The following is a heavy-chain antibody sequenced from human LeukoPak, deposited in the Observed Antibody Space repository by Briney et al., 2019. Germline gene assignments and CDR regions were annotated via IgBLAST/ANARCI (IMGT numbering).Heavy chain of an antibody. CDR3: ARDKVLGEQWLVRPYYFDY. CDR2: INHSGST. Sequence: SETLSLTCAVYGGSFSGYYWSWIRQPPGKGLEWIGEINHSGSTNYNPSLKSRVTISVDTSKNQFSLKLSSVTAADTAVYYCARDKVLGEQWLVRPYYFDYWGQGTLVTVSS. J-gene: IGHJ4*02. D-gene: IGHD6-19*01. CDR1: GGSFSGYY. V-gene: IGHV4-34*01.